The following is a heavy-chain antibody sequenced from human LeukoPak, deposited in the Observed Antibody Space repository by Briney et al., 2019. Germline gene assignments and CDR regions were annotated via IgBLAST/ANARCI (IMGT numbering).Heavy chain of an antibody. Sequence: PSQTLSLTCTVSGDSITSGSYYWPWIRQPAGKRLEWIGRIYATGNTNYNPSLKSRVTISVDTSKNQFSLKVTSVTAADTAVYYCARGGNYYGSGSDYYYYGVDVWGQGTMVTVSS. V-gene: IGHV4-61*02. CDR3: ARGGNYYGSGSDYYYYGVDV. CDR1: GDSITSGSYY. J-gene: IGHJ6*02. D-gene: IGHD3-10*01. CDR2: IYATGNT.